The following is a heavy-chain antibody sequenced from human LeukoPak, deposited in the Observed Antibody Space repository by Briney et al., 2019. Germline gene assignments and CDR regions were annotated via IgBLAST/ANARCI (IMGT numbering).Heavy chain of an antibody. V-gene: IGHV3-21*01. CDR1: GFTFSRYS. CDR3: ARHGCPNCYHIDF. J-gene: IGHJ4*02. CDR2: ISSSSTYI. D-gene: IGHD2-2*01. Sequence: PGGSLRLSCAASGFTFSRYSMNWFRQAPGKGLEWVSYISSSSTYIFYGDSVKGRFTISRDNAQNSLYLQMNSLRAEDTAVYYCARHGCPNCYHIDFWGQGTLVTVSS.